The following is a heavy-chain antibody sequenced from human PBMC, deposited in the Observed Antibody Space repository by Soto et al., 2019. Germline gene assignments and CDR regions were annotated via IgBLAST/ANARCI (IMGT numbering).Heavy chain of an antibody. CDR2: IYSGGST. J-gene: IGHJ4*02. V-gene: IGHV3-66*01. Sequence: GSLRLSCAASGSTVSTKYMSLVRQAPGKGLEWVSVIYSGGSTFYADSVRGRFTISRDNSKNTVNLQMNSLRAEDTAVYYCARDPWAADYWGQGTLVTVSS. D-gene: IGHD3-16*01. CDR1: GSTVSTKY. CDR3: ARDPWAADY.